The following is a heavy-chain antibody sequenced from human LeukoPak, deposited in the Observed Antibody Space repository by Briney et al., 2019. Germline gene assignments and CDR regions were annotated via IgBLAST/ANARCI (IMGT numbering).Heavy chain of an antibody. CDR1: GFTFSSYA. J-gene: IGHJ4*02. D-gene: IGHD3-3*01. CDR2: ISYDGSNK. CDR3: AREGYYDFWSSAKGSYFDY. Sequence: GGSLRLSCAASGFTFSSYAMHWVCQAPGKGLEWVAVISYDGSNKYYADSVKGRFTISRDNSKNTLYLQMNSLRAEDTAVYYCAREGYYDFWSSAKGSYFDYWGQGTLSPSPQ. V-gene: IGHV3-30-3*01.